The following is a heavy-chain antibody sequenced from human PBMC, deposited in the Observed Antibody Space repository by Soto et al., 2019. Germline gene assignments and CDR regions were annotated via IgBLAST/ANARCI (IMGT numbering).Heavy chain of an antibody. CDR1: GYTFTGYY. CDR3: ARGGIAVAENWFDP. Sequence: ASVKVSSQASGYTFTGYYMHWVRQAPGQGLEWMGWINPNSGGTNYAQKFQGWVTMTRDTSISTAYMELSRLRSDDTAVYYCARGGIAVAENWFDPWGQGTLVTVSS. V-gene: IGHV1-2*04. CDR2: INPNSGGT. J-gene: IGHJ5*02. D-gene: IGHD6-19*01.